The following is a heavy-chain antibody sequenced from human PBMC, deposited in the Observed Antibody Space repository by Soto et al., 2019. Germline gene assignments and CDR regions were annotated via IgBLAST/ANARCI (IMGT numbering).Heavy chain of an antibody. Sequence: QVQLVESGGGLVKPGGSLRLSCAASEFTFSDYYMTWIRQAPGKGLEWISYISSTGTTIYYADSVKGRFTISRDNAKNSLYLQMNSLRAEDTAVYYCARVSLIVVVGAFDIWGQGTIVTVSS. CDR3: ARVSLIVVVGAFDI. V-gene: IGHV3-11*01. J-gene: IGHJ3*02. CDR2: ISSTGTTI. D-gene: IGHD3-22*01. CDR1: EFTFSDYY.